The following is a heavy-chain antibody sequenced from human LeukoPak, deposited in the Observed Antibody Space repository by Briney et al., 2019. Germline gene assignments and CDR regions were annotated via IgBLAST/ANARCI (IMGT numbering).Heavy chain of an antibody. Sequence: GASVKVSCKASGYTFTGYYMHWVRQAPGQRLEWMGRINPNSGGTNYAQKFQGRVTMTRDTSISTAYMELSRLRSDDTAVYYCARERARAAAGSWFGYWGQGTLVTVSS. CDR1: GYTFTGYY. CDR3: ARERARAAAGSWFGY. V-gene: IGHV1-2*06. J-gene: IGHJ4*02. CDR2: INPNSGGT. D-gene: IGHD6-13*01.